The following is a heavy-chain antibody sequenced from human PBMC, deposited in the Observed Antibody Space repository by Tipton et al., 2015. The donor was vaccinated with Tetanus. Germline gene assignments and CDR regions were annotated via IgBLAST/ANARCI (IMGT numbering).Heavy chain of an antibody. D-gene: IGHD2-2*01. V-gene: IGHV3-15*07. CDR1: GFTFSNAW. Sequence: SLRLSCAASGFTFSNAWMNWVRQAPGKGLEWVGRIKSKTDGGTTDYAAPVKGRFTISRDDSKNTLYLQMNSLKTEDTAGYYCTTDAHYFIVVVPAAQAGDAFDIWGQGTMVTVSS. CDR3: TTDAHYFIVVVPAAQAGDAFDI. J-gene: IGHJ3*02. CDR2: IKSKTDGGTT.